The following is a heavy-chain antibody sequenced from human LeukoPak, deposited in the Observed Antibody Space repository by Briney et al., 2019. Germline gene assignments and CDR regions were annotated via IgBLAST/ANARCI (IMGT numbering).Heavy chain of an antibody. D-gene: IGHD2-15*01. CDR3: ARDAGYCRGGSCPNYFHY. CDR1: GYTFTSYG. CDR2: IGAHNGDT. V-gene: IGHV1-18*01. Sequence: GASVKVSCKASGYTFTSYGISWVRQAPGQGLEWMVWIGAHNGDTNYAQKLQGRVTVTTDTSTSTAYMELGSLRSDDTAVYYCARDAGYCRGGSCPNYFHYWGQGTLVTVSS. J-gene: IGHJ4*02.